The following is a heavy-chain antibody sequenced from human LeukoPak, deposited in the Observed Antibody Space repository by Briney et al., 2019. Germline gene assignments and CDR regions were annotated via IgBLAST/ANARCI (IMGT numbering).Heavy chain of an antibody. CDR2: ISDSGGST. Sequence: GGSLRLSCAASGFTFNTYAMNWVRQVPGKGLEWVSAISDSGGSTYYADSVKGRFTISRDNSKNTVYLQIHRLRAEDTAVYYCAKGKGSSSSSIDWWGQGTLVTVSS. CDR1: GFTFNTYA. J-gene: IGHJ4*02. CDR3: AKGKGSSSSSIDW. V-gene: IGHV3-23*01. D-gene: IGHD2-15*01.